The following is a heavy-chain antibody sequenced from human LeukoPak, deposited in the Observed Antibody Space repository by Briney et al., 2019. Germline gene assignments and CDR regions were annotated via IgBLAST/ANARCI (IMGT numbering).Heavy chain of an antibody. CDR1: GYTFTGYY. J-gene: IGHJ3*02. CDR3: ARDQAYYEPTDAFDI. D-gene: IGHD3-22*01. CDR2: INPNSGGT. Sequence: ASVKVSCKASGYTFTGYYMHWVRQAPGQGLEWMGWINPNSGGTNYAQKFQGRVTMTRDTSISTAYMELSRLRSDDTAVYYCARDQAYYEPTDAFDIWGQGTMVTVSS. V-gene: IGHV1-2*02.